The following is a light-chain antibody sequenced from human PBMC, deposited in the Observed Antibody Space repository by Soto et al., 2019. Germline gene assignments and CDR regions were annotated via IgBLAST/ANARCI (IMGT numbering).Light chain of an antibody. CDR2: GAS. V-gene: IGKV3-20*01. Sequence: EIVLTQSPGTLSLSPGERVTLSCRASQSVSSSYLAWYQQKPGQAPRLLTYGASSRATGIPDRFSGSGSGTDFTLTIRRLEAEDFAVYYCQQYGSSPRTFGHGTKVEIK. J-gene: IGKJ1*01. CDR1: QSVSSSY. CDR3: QQYGSSPRT.